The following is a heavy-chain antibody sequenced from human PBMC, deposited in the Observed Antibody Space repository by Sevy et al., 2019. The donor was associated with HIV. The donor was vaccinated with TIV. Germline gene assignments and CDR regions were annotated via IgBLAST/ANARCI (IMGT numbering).Heavy chain of an antibody. CDR2: IKSKTDGGTT. V-gene: IGHV3-15*01. CDR3: TTAPYYYDSSGPEHLNFDY. Sequence: GEALKISCAASGFTFSNAWMSWVRQAPGKGLEWVGRIKSKTDGGTTDYAAPVKGRFTISRDDSKNTLYLQMNSLKTEDTAVYYCTTAPYYYDSSGPEHLNFDYWGQGTLVTVSS. D-gene: IGHD3-22*01. CDR1: GFTFSNAW. J-gene: IGHJ4*02.